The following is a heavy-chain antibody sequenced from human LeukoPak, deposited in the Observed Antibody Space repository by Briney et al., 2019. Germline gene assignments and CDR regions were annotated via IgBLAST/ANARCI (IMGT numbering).Heavy chain of an antibody. Sequence: SETLSLTCAVYGGSFSGYYWSWIRQPPGKGLEWIGEINHSGSTTYNPPLKSRVTISVDTSKNQFSLKLSSVTAADTAVYYCARVPYRYCSSTSCYSRAFDIWGQGTMVTVSS. J-gene: IGHJ3*02. CDR3: ARVPYRYCSSTSCYSRAFDI. CDR2: INHSGST. D-gene: IGHD2-2*01. V-gene: IGHV4-34*01. CDR1: GGSFSGYY.